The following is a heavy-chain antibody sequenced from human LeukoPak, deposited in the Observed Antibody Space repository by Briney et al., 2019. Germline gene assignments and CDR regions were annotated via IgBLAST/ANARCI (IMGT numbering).Heavy chain of an antibody. CDR2: ISGSGGST. D-gene: IGHD6-13*01. CDR1: GFTFSSYA. Sequence: PGGSLRLSCVVSGFTFSSYAMSWVRQAPGKGLEWVSGISGSGGSTYYADSVKGRFTISRDNTKNTLYLQMNSLRAEDTAVYFCARDGGEGIAAAGTEFHYYYYMDVWGKGTTVTISS. CDR3: ARDGGEGIAAAGTEFHYYYYMDV. V-gene: IGHV3-23*01. J-gene: IGHJ6*03.